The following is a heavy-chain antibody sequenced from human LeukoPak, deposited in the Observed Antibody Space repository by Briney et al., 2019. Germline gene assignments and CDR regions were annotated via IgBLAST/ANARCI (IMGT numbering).Heavy chain of an antibody. CDR3: ARRSADYYYAPSPWEYFDY. D-gene: IGHD3-10*01. Sequence: GASVKVSCKASGGTFSSYAISWVRQAPGQGLEWMGGTIPIFGTANYAQKFQGRVTITADESTSTAYMELSSLRSEDTAVYYCARRSADYYYAPSPWEYFDYWGQGTLVTVSS. J-gene: IGHJ4*02. CDR1: GGTFSSYA. V-gene: IGHV1-69*13. CDR2: TIPIFGTA.